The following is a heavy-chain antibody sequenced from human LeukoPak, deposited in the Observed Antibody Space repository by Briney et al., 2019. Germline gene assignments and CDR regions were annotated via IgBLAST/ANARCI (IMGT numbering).Heavy chain of an antibody. J-gene: IGHJ4*02. D-gene: IGHD2-21*02. CDR2: ISGSGGST. CDR3: ARFRTWGDKAFDY. CDR1: GFTFSSYW. Sequence: GGSLRLSCAASGFTFSSYWMHWVRQAPGKGLEWVSAISGSGGSTYYADSVKGRFTISRDSAKNSLYLQMNSLRAEDTAVYYCARFRTWGDKAFDYWGQGTLVTVSS. V-gene: IGHV3-23*01.